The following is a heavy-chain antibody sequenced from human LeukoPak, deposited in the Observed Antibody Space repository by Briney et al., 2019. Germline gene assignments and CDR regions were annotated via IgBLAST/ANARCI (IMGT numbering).Heavy chain of an antibody. D-gene: IGHD4-11*01. CDR1: GYTFTSYD. CDR3: AKTNNYRTSKWPADDY. Sequence: GASVKVSCKASGYTFTSYDINWVRQATGQGLEWMGYMNPNSGNTSYAQKFQGRVTMTRDTSISTAYMELNSLRSEDTAIYYCAKTNNYRTSKWPADDYWGQGTLVTVSS. J-gene: IGHJ4*02. V-gene: IGHV1-8*01. CDR2: MNPNSGNT.